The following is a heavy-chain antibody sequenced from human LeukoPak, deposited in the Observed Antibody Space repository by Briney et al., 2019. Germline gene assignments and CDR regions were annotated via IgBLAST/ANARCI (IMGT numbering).Heavy chain of an antibody. V-gene: IGHV4-38-2*02. CDR1: GSSISSGYY. CDR3: ARRRFIFVGALGY. D-gene: IGHD1-26*01. J-gene: IGHJ4*02. CDR2: IYHSGST. Sequence: SETLSLTCTVSGSSISSGYYWGWIRQPPGKGLEWIGNIYHSGSTNYNPSLKSRVTISVDTSKNQFSLKLSSVTAADTAVYYCARRRFIFVGALGYWGQGTLVTVSS.